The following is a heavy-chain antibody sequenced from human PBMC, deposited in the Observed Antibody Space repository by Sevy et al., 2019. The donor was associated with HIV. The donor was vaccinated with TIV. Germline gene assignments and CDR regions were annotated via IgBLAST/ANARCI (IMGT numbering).Heavy chain of an antibody. J-gene: IGHJ4*02. CDR3: ARKYDSSGYFDY. CDR2: ISGSGGSGTKT. V-gene: IGHV3-23*01. D-gene: IGHD3-22*01. Sequence: GGSLRLSCAVSGFTFSNYAMNWVRQAPGKGLEWVSGISGSGGSGTKTNYADPVKGRFTISRDDSKNSLYLQLNSLRAEDTAIYYCARKYDSSGYFDYWGQGTLVTVSS. CDR1: GFTFSNYA.